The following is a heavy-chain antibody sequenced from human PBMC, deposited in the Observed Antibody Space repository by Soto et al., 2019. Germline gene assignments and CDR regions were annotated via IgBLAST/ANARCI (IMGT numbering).Heavy chain of an antibody. CDR2: ISGSGGST. CDR3: AKDLVVGATLIYYYYGMDV. Sequence: PGGSLRLSCAASGFTVSSYAMSWVRQARGKGLEWVSAISGSGGSTYYADSVKGRFTISRDNSKNTLYLQMNSLRAEDTAVYYCAKDLVVGATLIYYYYGMDVWGQGTTVTVSS. J-gene: IGHJ6*02. V-gene: IGHV3-23*01. CDR1: GFTVSSYA. D-gene: IGHD1-26*01.